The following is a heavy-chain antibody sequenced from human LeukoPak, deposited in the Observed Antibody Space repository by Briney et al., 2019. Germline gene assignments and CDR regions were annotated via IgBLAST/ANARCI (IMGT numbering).Heavy chain of an antibody. CDR2: INPSGGST. J-gene: IGHJ5*02. V-gene: IGHV1-46*01. CDR1: GYTFTSYY. CDR3: ARDGNGKGSYPIFDP. D-gene: IGHD1-26*01. Sequence: ASVKVSCKASGYTFTSYYMHWVRQAPGQGLEWMGIINPSGGSTNYAQKFQGRVTITADESTSTAYMELSSLRSEDTAVYYCARDGNGKGSYPIFDPWGQGTLVTVSS.